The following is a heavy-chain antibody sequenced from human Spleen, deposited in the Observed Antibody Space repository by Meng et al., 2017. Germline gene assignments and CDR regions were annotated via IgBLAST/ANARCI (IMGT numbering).Heavy chain of an antibody. Sequence: QPQLQESGPGLVKPSQTLSLTCTGSGGSISNGDYYWSWIRQTPGKGLEWIGYIYYSGSTNINSSLKRRLTMSVDTSKNQFSLKLTSVTAADTAVYYCARVSPQFDPWGQGTLVTVSS. CDR3: ARVSPQFDP. CDR1: GGSISNGDYY. V-gene: IGHV4-30-4*01. CDR2: IYYSGST. J-gene: IGHJ5*02.